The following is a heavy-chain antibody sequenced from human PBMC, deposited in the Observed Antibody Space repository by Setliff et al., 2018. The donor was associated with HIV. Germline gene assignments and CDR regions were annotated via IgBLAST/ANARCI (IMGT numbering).Heavy chain of an antibody. D-gene: IGHD3-10*01. Sequence: SETLSLTCTVSGGSITTTNYYWGWVRQSPGKGLEWIGVIYYRGSAYYNLSLQSRVTLSVDTSKNSFSLHLTSVTAAYTAVYFCARARGPPLPVLDFWGPGTLVTVSS. CDR2: IYYRGSA. CDR1: GGSITTTNYY. J-gene: IGHJ4*02. CDR3: ARARGPPLPVLDF. V-gene: IGHV4-39*07.